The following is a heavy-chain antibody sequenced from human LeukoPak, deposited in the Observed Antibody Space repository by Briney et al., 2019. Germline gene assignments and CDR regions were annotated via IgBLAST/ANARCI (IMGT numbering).Heavy chain of an antibody. V-gene: IGHV1-8*03. Sequence: ASVKVSCKASGYTSTSYDINWVRQATGQGLEWMGWMNPNSGNTGYAQKFQGRVTITRNTSISTAYMELSSLRSEDTAVYYCARGPLAVAGSSFDYWGQGTLVTVSS. J-gene: IGHJ4*02. D-gene: IGHD6-19*01. CDR1: GYTSTSYD. CDR3: ARGPLAVAGSSFDY. CDR2: MNPNSGNT.